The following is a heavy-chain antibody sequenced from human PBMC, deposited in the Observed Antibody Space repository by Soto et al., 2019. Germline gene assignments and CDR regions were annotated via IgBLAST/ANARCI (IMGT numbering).Heavy chain of an antibody. D-gene: IGHD6-13*01. CDR2: IYSGGST. CDR3: AKAVGSSSWYARADY. CDR1: GFTVSSNY. J-gene: IGHJ4*02. V-gene: IGHV3-66*01. Sequence: EVQLVESGGGLVQPGGSLRLSCAASGFTVSSNYMSWVRQAPGKGLEWVSVIYSGGSTYYADSVKGRFTISRDNSKNTLYLQMNSLRAEDTAVYYCAKAVGSSSWYARADYWGQGTLVTVSS.